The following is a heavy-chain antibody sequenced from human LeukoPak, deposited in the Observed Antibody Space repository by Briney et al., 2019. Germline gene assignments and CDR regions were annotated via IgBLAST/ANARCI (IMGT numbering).Heavy chain of an antibody. D-gene: IGHD3-10*01. J-gene: IGHJ3*02. V-gene: IGHV3-21*06. CDR2: TDTSGRYV. CDR3: ARGRSITLLRGVAMSDGFDI. CDR1: GFVLSDCG. Sequence: GGSLRLSCAASGFVLSDCGMHWVRQAPGKGLEWVSFTDTSGRYVYYGDSVKGRFTISRDNAKNLLFLQMNGLRAEDTALYYCARGRSITLLRGVAMSDGFDIWGQGAMVAVSS.